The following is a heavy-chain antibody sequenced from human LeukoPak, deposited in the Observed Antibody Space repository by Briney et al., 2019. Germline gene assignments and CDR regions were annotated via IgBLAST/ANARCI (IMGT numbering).Heavy chain of an antibody. D-gene: IGHD3-22*01. CDR3: AREYYSDSSGSDY. J-gene: IGHJ4*02. V-gene: IGHV3-7*03. Sequence: GRSLRLSCAASGFTFSSYWMSWVRQAPGKGLEWVANINQDGSDKYSVDSVKGRFTISRDNSKNSLYLQMNSLRAEDTAVYYCAREYYSDSSGSDYWGQGTLVTVSS. CDR1: GFTFSSYW. CDR2: INQDGSDK.